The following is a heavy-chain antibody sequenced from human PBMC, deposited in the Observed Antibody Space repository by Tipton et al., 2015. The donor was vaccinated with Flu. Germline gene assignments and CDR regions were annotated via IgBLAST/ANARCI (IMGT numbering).Heavy chain of an antibody. V-gene: IGHV4-38-2*01. J-gene: IGHJ4*02. CDR2: IHRSGNT. CDR1: GDSIGSDYY. D-gene: IGHD3-10*01. CDR3: ARSTYHYGSGSSDY. Sequence: LRLSCSVSGDSIGSDYYWGWIRQPPGKGLQWLGNIHRSGNTYYNSSLKSRVTISLDKSKNQFSLRLVSMTATDTAVYYCARSTYHYGSGSSDYWGQGTLVTVSS.